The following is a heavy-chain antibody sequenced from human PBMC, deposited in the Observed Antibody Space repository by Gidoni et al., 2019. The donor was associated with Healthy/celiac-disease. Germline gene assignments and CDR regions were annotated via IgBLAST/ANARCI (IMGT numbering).Heavy chain of an antibody. CDR3: ARDRQNSGSYFDY. CDR1: GFTFVDYD. Sequence: QVQLVESGGGLVKHGGSLRLSCAASGFTFVDYDMSWIRQAPGKGLEVVSYISSSGSTIYYADSVKGRFTISRDNAKNSLYLQMNSLRAEDTAVYYCARDRQNSGSYFDYWGQGTLVTVSS. J-gene: IGHJ4*02. CDR2: ISSSGSTI. D-gene: IGHD1-26*01. V-gene: IGHV3-11*01.